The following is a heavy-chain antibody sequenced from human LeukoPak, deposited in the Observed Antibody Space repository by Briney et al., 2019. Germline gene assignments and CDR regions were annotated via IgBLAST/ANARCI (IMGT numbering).Heavy chain of an antibody. V-gene: IGHV1-2*02. D-gene: IGHD3-10*01. Sequence: ASVKVSCKASGYTFSAYHMHWVRQAPGQGLEWMGWINPNSGGTNYAQKFQGRVTMTRDTSISTAYMELSRLRSDDTAVYYCARDLVYYGSGSYGPIAGSKYGMDVWGQGTTVTVSS. CDR2: INPNSGGT. J-gene: IGHJ6*02. CDR1: GYTFSAYH. CDR3: ARDLVYYGSGSYGPIAGSKYGMDV.